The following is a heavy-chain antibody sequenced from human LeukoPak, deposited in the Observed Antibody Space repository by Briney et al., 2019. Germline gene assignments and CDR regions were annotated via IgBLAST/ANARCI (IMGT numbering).Heavy chain of an antibody. V-gene: IGHV3-21*01. CDR2: ISSSSSYI. Sequence: GGSLRLSCAASGFTLSSYSMNWVRQAPGKGLEWVSSISSSSSYIYYADSVKGRFTISRDNAKNSLYLQMNSLRAEDTAVYYCARKSYSYPYYYYYYMDVWGKGTTVTVSS. D-gene: IGHD5-18*01. CDR1: GFTLSSYS. CDR3: ARKSYSYPYYYYYYMDV. J-gene: IGHJ6*03.